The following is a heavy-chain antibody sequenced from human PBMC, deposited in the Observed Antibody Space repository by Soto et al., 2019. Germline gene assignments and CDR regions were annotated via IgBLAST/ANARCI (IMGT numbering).Heavy chain of an antibody. CDR1: GYTFTTYY. V-gene: IGHV1-46*03. J-gene: IGHJ3*02. CDR3: VIVGPGYYDSSGYPQGAFDI. D-gene: IGHD3-22*01. CDR2: INPSGGST. Sequence: ASVKVSCKASGYTFTTYYMHWVRQAPGQGLKWMGIINPSGGSTRYAQKFQGRVTMTRDTSTSTVYMELSSLRSEDTAVYYCVIVGPGYYDSSGYPQGAFDIWGQGTMVTVSS.